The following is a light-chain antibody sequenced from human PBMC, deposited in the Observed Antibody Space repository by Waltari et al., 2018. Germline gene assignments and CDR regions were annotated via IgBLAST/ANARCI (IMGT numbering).Light chain of an antibody. J-gene: IGKJ2*01. CDR1: QSVGDH. Sequence: VVTQSPATLSVSPGERATVSCRASQSVGDHVDWYQQRPGQPPRRLIYCASARATGIPARFSGSGSEAEFTLTISSLQSEDFAVYYCQQYDSWPPYTFGQGTKLEMK. CDR3: QQYDSWPPYT. CDR2: CAS. V-gene: IGKV3-15*01.